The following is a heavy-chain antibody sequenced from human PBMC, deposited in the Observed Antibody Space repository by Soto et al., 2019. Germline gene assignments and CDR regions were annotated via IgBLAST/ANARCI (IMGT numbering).Heavy chain of an antibody. CDR3: AREPALAVNDFDI. J-gene: IGHJ3*02. Sequence: LSLTCAVSGGSISSSNWWSWVRQPPGKGLEWIGEIYHSGSTNYNPSLKSLVTISVDKSKNQFSLKLSSVTAADSAEAYCAREPALAVNDFDIWGQGTMVTVSS. CDR2: IYHSGST. D-gene: IGHD3-3*02. V-gene: IGHV4-4*02. CDR1: GGSISSSNW.